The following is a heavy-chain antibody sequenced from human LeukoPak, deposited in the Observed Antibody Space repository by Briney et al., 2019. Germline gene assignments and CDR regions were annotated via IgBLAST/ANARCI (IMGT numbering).Heavy chain of an antibody. CDR2: LSAYNGNT. D-gene: IGHD3-10*01. J-gene: IGHJ6*03. V-gene: IGHV1-18*01. Sequence: GASVKVSCKTSGYTFTNYDINWVRQAPGQGLEWMGWLSAYNGNTNYAQKLQGRVTMTTDTSTSTAYMELRSLRSDDTAVYYCARVCGSGSYPVYYYYYYMDVWGKGTTVTVSS. CDR1: GYTFTNYD. CDR3: ARVCGSGSYPVYYYYYYMDV.